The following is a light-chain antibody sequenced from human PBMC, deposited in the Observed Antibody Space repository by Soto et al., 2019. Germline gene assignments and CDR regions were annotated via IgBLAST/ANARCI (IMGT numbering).Light chain of an antibody. Sequence: QSVLTQPPSASGTPGQRVTISCSGSNSNIGSNSVNWYHQVAGTAPKLLIHSDNQRPSGVPDRFSGSKSGTSASLAISGLQSGDEADYYCATWDDTLNGRVFGGGTKVTVL. J-gene: IGLJ3*02. V-gene: IGLV1-44*01. CDR2: SDN. CDR1: NSNIGSNS. CDR3: ATWDDTLNGRV.